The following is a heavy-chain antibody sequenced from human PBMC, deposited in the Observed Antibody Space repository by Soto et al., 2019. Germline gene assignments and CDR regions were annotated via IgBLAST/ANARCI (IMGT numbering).Heavy chain of an antibody. Sequence: GGSLRLSCTASGFTFGDYAMSWFRQAPGKGLEWVGFIRSKAYGGTTEYAASVKGRFTISRDDSKSIAYLQMNSLKTEDTAVYYCTRDYYDSSGYPYPFGYWGQGTLVTVSS. CDR3: TRDYYDSSGYPYPFGY. J-gene: IGHJ4*02. D-gene: IGHD3-22*01. CDR1: GFTFGDYA. CDR2: IRSKAYGGTT. V-gene: IGHV3-49*03.